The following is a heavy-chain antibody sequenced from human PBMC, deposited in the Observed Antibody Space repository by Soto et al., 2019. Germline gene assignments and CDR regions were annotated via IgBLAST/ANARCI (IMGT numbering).Heavy chain of an antibody. CDR2: IYYSGST. V-gene: IGHV4-59*01. J-gene: IGHJ4*02. Sequence: SETLSLTCTVSGGSLSSYYWSWVRQPPGKGLEWIGYIYYSGSTNHNPSLKSRVTISVDTSKNQFSLKLSSVTAADTAVYYCARVREGQMATLYYFDYWGQGTLVTVSS. CDR3: ARVREGQMATLYYFDY. D-gene: IGHD5-12*01. CDR1: GGSLSSYY.